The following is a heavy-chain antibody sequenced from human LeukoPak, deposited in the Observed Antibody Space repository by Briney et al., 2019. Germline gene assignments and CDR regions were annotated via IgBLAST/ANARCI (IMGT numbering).Heavy chain of an antibody. CDR3: VRDYSSGWPMSYYNPYIDL. D-gene: IGHD4-11*01. V-gene: IGHV4-4*07. Sequence: PSETLSLTCTFYGGSVSSYYWSWIRQPAGKPLEWIGRVFVTGSPNYSPSLKTRVTISLDASKNQLSLRLASVTAADTAAYYCVRDYSSGWPMSYYNPYIDLWGKGTMVTVSS. CDR2: VFVTGSP. CDR1: GGSVSSYY. J-gene: IGHJ6*03.